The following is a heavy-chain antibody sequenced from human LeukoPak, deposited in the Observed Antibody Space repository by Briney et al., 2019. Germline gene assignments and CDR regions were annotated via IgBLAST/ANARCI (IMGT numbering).Heavy chain of an antibody. D-gene: IGHD3-10*01. CDR2: IIPILGTA. CDR3: ARDDTMVRGVHN. CDR1: GGTFSGYA. V-gene: IGHV1-69*13. J-gene: IGHJ4*02. Sequence: SVKVSCKASGGTFSGYAISWVRQAPGQGLEWMGGIIPILGTANYAQKFQGRVTITADEPTSTAYMELSSLRSEDTAVYYCARDDTMVRGVHNWGQGTLVTVSS.